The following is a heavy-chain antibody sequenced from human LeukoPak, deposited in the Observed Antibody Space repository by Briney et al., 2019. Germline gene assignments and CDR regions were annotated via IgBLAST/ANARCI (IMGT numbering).Heavy chain of an antibody. CDR2: ISWDGGST. CDR3: AKDMTAVSADAFDI. D-gene: IGHD4-11*01. J-gene: IGHJ3*02. Sequence: GGSLRLSCAASGLTFDDYAMHWVRQAPGKGLEWVSLISWDGGSTYYADSVKGRFTISRDNSKNSLYLQMNSLRAEDTALYYCAKDMTAVSADAFDIWGQGTMVTVSS. V-gene: IGHV3-43D*03. CDR1: GLTFDDYA.